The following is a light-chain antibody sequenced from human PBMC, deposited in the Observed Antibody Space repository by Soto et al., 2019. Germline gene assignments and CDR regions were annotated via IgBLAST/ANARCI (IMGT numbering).Light chain of an antibody. CDR1: QDISNY. J-gene: IGKJ3*01. CDR2: AAS. CDR3: QKCNSPPPFT. Sequence: DIQMTQSPSSLSASVGDRVTITCRASQDISNYLAWYQQRPGEVPKLLIYAASSLHSGVQSRFSGSGSGTDFTLTISSLQPEDAATYFCQKCNSPPPFTFGPGTKVDLK. V-gene: IGKV1-27*01.